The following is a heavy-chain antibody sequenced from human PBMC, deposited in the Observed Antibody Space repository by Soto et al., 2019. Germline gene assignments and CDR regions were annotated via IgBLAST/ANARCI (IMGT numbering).Heavy chain of an antibody. D-gene: IGHD3-22*01. V-gene: IGHV3-30*04. CDR1: GFTFSSYA. CDR3: AKDRNDSSGYYLPGY. Sequence: GGSLRLSCAASGFTFSSYAMHWVRQAPGKGLEWVAVISYDGSNKYYAGSVKGRFTISRDNSKNTLYLQMNSLRAEDTAVYYCAKDRNDSSGYYLPGYWGQGTLVTVSS. J-gene: IGHJ4*02. CDR2: ISYDGSNK.